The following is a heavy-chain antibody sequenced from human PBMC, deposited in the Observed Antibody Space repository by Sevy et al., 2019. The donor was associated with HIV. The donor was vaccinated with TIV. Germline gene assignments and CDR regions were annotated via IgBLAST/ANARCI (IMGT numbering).Heavy chain of an antibody. CDR3: AREGCTKPHDY. V-gene: IGHV3-23*01. J-gene: IGHJ4*02. CDR2: LSFGCGEI. CDR1: GFTFSKYS. Sequence: GGSLRLSCAASGFTFSKYSMSWVRQPPGKGLEWVSILSFGCGEINYADSVKGRFTISRDKSKNSVYLQMNNLRPEDTAVYYCAREGCTKPHDYWGQGTLVTVSS. D-gene: IGHD2-8*01.